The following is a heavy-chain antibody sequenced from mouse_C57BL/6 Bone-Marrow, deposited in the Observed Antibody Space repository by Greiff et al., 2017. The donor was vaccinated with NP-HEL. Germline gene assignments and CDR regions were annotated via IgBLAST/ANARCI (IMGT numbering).Heavy chain of an antibody. CDR2: IDPENGDT. D-gene: IGHD1-1*01. V-gene: IGHV14-4*01. CDR3: TSILLLYPCWYFDV. CDR1: GFNIKDDY. Sequence: VQLKQSGAELVRPGASVKLSCTASGFNIKDDYMHWVKQRPEQGLEWIGWIDPENGDTEYASKFQGKATITADTSSNTAYLQLSSLTSEDTAVYYCTSILLLYPCWYFDVWGTGTTVTVSS. J-gene: IGHJ1*03.